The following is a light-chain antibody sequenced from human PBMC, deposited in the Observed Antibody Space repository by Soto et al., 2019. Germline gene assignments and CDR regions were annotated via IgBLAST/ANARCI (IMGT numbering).Light chain of an antibody. Sequence: EIVLTQSPATLSLSPGEGATLSCRASQSVSSYLAWYQQKPGQAPRLLIYDASNRATGIPARFSGSGSGTDFTLTISSLEPEDFGVYYCQQRSNWPRTFGQGTKVEIK. V-gene: IGKV3-11*01. CDR2: DAS. CDR1: QSVSSY. CDR3: QQRSNWPRT. J-gene: IGKJ1*01.